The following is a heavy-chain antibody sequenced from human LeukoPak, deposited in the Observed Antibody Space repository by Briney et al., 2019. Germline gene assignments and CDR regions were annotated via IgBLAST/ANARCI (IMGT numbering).Heavy chain of an antibody. Sequence: SETLSLTCTVSGGSISSYYWSWIRQPPGKGLEWIGYIYYSGSTNYNPSLKSRVTISVDTSKNQFSLKLGSVTAADTAVYYCARGDFDPIYPYFDYWGQGTLVTVSS. CDR1: GGSISSYY. CDR3: ARGDFDPIYPYFDY. CDR2: IYYSGST. D-gene: IGHD3-9*01. V-gene: IGHV4-59*01. J-gene: IGHJ4*02.